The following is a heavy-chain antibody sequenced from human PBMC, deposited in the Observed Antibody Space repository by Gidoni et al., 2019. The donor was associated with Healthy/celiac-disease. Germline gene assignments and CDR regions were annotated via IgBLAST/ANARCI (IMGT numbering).Heavy chain of an antibody. J-gene: IGHJ6*02. CDR2: ISSSSSYI. Sequence: EVQLVESGGGLVKPGGPLRLSCAASGFPFSSYSMTWVRQAPGKGLEWVSSISSSSSYIYYADSVKGRFTISRDNAKNSLYLQMNSLRAEDTAVYYCARDLRFGKNDYYGMDVWGQGTTVTVSS. CDR3: ARDLRFGKNDYYGMDV. V-gene: IGHV3-21*01. D-gene: IGHD3-3*01. CDR1: GFPFSSYS.